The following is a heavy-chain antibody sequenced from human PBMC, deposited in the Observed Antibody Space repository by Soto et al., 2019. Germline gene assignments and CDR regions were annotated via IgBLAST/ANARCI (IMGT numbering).Heavy chain of an antibody. CDR3: AADATAWQQMVPSDY. CDR2: IAVGSGYT. V-gene: IGHV1-58*01. CDR1: GFTFTSSA. D-gene: IGHD2-8*01. Sequence: ASVKVSCKASGFTFTSSAFQWVRQARGQRLEWIGWIAVGSGYTNYAQRFQDRVTLTRDMSTATTYMELSRLASEDTAIYYCAADATAWQQMVPSDYWGQGTLVTVSS. J-gene: IGHJ4*02.